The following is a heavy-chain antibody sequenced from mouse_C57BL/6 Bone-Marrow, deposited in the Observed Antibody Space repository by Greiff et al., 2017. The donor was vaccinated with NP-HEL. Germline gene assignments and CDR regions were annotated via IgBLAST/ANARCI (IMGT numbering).Heavy chain of an antibody. CDR1: GFNIKDDY. V-gene: IGHV14-4*01. CDR2: IDPENGDT. J-gene: IGHJ2*01. Sequence: VQLKESGAELVRPGASVKLSCTASGFNIKDDYMHWVKQRPEQGLEWIGWIDPENGDTEYASKFQGKATITADTSSNTAYLQLSSLTSEDTAVYDCTTFYGYGDYWGQGTTLTVSS. CDR3: TTFYGYGDY. D-gene: IGHD2-2*01.